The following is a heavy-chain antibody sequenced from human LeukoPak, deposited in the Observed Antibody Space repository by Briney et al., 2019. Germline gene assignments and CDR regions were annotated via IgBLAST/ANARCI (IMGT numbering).Heavy chain of an antibody. CDR2: INHSGST. D-gene: IGHD6-13*01. Sequence: PSETQSLTCAVYGGSFSGYYWSWIRQPPGKGLEWIGEINHSGSTNYNPSLKSRVTISVDTSKNQFSLKLSSVTAADTAVYYCARGRAPAYSSSRGAFDIWGQGTMVTVSS. V-gene: IGHV4-34*01. CDR1: GGSFSGYY. J-gene: IGHJ3*02. CDR3: ARGRAPAYSSSRGAFDI.